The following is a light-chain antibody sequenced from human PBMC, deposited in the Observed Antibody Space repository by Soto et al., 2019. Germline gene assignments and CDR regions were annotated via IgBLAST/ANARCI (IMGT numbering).Light chain of an antibody. CDR2: EVS. CDR1: SSDVGGYNY. CDR3: SSYGGYNTVI. Sequence: QSVLTQPPSASGSPGQSVTISCTGTSSDVGGYNYVSWYQQHPDKAPKLIIYEVSKRPSGVPDRFSGSKSGNTASLTVSGLQAEDEADYYCSSYGGYNTVIFGGGTKLTVL. J-gene: IGLJ2*01. V-gene: IGLV2-8*01.